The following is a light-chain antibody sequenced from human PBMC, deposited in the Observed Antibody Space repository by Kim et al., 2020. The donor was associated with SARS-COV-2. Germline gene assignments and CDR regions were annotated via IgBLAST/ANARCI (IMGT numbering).Light chain of an antibody. Sequence: ELTQDPAVSVALGQTVRITCQGDSLRSYYASWYQQKPGQAPVLVIYGKNNRPSGIPDRFSGSSSGNTASLTITGAQAEDEADYYCNSRDSSGNPRWVFGGGTQLTVL. V-gene: IGLV3-19*01. CDR2: GKN. CDR3: NSRDSSGNPRWV. J-gene: IGLJ3*02. CDR1: SLRSYY.